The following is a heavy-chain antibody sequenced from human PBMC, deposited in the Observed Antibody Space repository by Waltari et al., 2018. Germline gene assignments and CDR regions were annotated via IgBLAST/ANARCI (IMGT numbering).Heavy chain of an antibody. D-gene: IGHD5-12*01. V-gene: IGHV2-5*01. CDR3: AHRSINSGYDPNDAFDI. Sequence: QITLNESGPTLVKPTQTLTLTCTFSGFSLSTSGVGVGWIRQPPGKALEWLALIYWNDDKRYSPSLKSRLTITKDTSKNQVVLTMTNMDPVDTATYYCAHRSINSGYDPNDAFDIWGQGTMVTVSS. CDR2: IYWNDDK. J-gene: IGHJ3*02. CDR1: GFSLSTSGVG.